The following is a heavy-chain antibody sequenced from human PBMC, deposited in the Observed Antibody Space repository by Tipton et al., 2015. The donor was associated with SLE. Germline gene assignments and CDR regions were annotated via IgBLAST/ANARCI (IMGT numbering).Heavy chain of an antibody. V-gene: IGHV4-61*02. Sequence: TLSLTCTVSGGSLSGDTYYWSWIRQPAGEGLEWIGRIFTSGNTNYNPPLKSRVTISVDTSKNQFSLKLSSVTAADTAVYYCARGSCSGGVCYIDYWGQGTLVTVSS. D-gene: IGHD2-8*02. CDR3: ARGSCSGGVCYIDY. J-gene: IGHJ4*02. CDR2: IFTSGNT. CDR1: GGSLSGDTYY.